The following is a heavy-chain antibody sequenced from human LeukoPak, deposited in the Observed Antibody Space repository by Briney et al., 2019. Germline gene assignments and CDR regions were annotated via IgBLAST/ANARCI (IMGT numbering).Heavy chain of an antibody. D-gene: IGHD1-14*01. V-gene: IGHV3-64*01. J-gene: IGHJ4*02. CDR3: AREEPAGSIDY. Sequence: GGSLRLSCAVSGFVFSSHPMHWVRQAPGKGLECVSAISNSGGSTYYANSVKGRFTISRDNSKNTLYLQMDSLRAEDTALCYCAREEPAGSIDYWGQGILVTVSS. CDR1: GFVFSSHP. CDR2: ISNSGGST.